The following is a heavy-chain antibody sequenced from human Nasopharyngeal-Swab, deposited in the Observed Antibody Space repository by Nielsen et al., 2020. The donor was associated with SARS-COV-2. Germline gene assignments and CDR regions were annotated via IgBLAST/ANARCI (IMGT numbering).Heavy chain of an antibody. Sequence: ASVKVSCKASGYTFTSYDINWVRQATGQGLESMGWMNPNSGNTGYAQKFQGRVTMTRNTSISTAYMELSSLRSEDTAVYYCAREGQQLVLDYYGMDVWGQGTTVTVSS. V-gene: IGHV1-8*01. CDR1: GYTFTSYD. D-gene: IGHD6-13*01. CDR3: AREGQQLVLDYYGMDV. J-gene: IGHJ6*02. CDR2: MNPNSGNT.